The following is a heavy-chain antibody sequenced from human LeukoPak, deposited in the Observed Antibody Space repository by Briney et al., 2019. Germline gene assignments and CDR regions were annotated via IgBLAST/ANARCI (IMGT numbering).Heavy chain of an antibody. J-gene: IGHJ5*02. CDR2: IYTSGST. CDR3: ARDFAWELPGRWHNLFDP. Sequence: SQTLSLTCTVSGASITTGSYYWNWIRQPAGKGLEWIGRIYTSGSTNYNPSLKSRITMSMAKSKNHFSLKMTSVTAADTAMYYCARDFAWELPGRWHNLFDPWGQGTRVTVPS. D-gene: IGHD1-26*01. CDR1: GASITTGSYY. V-gene: IGHV4-61*02.